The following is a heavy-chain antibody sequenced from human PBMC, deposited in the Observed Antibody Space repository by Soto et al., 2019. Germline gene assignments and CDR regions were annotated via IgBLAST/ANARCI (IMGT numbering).Heavy chain of an antibody. J-gene: IGHJ6*02. V-gene: IGHV4-34*01. CDR1: GGSFSGYY. Sequence: SETLSLTCAVYGGSFSGYYWSWIRQPPGKGLEWIGEINHSGSTNYNPSFKSRVTISVDTSKNQFSLKLSSVTAADTAVYYCARARGFLEYLSSLYYCYGMGVWGQWTTVTVS. CDR3: ARARGFLEYLSSLYYCYGMGV. D-gene: IGHD3-3*01. CDR2: INHSGST.